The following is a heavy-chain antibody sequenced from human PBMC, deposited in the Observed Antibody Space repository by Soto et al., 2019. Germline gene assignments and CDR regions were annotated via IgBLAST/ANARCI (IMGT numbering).Heavy chain of an antibody. J-gene: IGHJ4*02. CDR3: ARSRFMVRGVIMGY. D-gene: IGHD3-10*01. CDR1: GFTFSSYW. Sequence: VQLVESGGGVVQPGRSLRLSCAASGFTFSSYWMSWVRQAPGKGLEWVANIKQDGSEKYYVDSVKGRFTISRDNAKNSLYLQMNSLRAEDTAVYYCARSRFMVRGVIMGYWGQGTLVTVSS. CDR2: IKQDGSEK. V-gene: IGHV3-7*01.